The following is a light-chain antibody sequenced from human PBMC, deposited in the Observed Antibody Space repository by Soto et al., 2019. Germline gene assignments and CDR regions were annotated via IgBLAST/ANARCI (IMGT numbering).Light chain of an antibody. Sequence: EIVMPQSTATLSVSPGECATLSCRARESAYTPVAWSHQKPGQAPRLLICGASNGATGIPDRFGGSGAGTDFTLTISMLDPEYFALYYCQQYGSSVTFGQGTKVEIK. J-gene: IGKJ1*01. CDR1: ESAYTP. CDR3: QQYGSSVT. V-gene: IGKV3-20*01. CDR2: GAS.